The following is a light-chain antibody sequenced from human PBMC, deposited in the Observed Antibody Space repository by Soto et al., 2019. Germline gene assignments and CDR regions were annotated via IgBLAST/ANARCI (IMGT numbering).Light chain of an antibody. CDR2: DAS. CDR1: QSISSW. CDR3: QQYNSYPPT. V-gene: IGKV1-5*01. Sequence: DIQMTQSPSTLSASVGDRVTITCRASQSISSWLAWYQQKPGKAPKLLIYDASSLESGVPSRFSGSGSGTEFTLTISSLQPDDFANYYCQQYNSYPPTFGGGTKVDIK. J-gene: IGKJ4*01.